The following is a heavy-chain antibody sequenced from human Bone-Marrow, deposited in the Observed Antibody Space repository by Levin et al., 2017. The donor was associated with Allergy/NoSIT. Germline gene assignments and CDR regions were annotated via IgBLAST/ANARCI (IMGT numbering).Heavy chain of an antibody. Sequence: GESLKISCTGSGFTFGDYVMSWFRQAPGKGLEWVGFVRSKAYGGTREYPASVKGRFTISRDDSKSVVYLEISSLRTEDTAMYYCARSKGSSLFFGVWGQGTLVTVSS. CDR2: VRSKAYGGTR. J-gene: IGHJ4*02. D-gene: IGHD3-10*01. CDR3: ARSKGSSLFFGV. CDR1: GFTFGDYV. V-gene: IGHV3-49*03.